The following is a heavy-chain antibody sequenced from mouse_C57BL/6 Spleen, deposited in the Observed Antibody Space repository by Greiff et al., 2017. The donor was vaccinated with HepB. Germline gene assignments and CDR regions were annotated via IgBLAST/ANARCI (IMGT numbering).Heavy chain of an antibody. CDR3: ARGRIYYGNYWYFDV. D-gene: IGHD2-1*01. J-gene: IGHJ1*03. CDR2: IYPGSGST. Sequence: VKLQQPGAELVKPGASVKMSCKASGYTFTSYWITWVKQRPGQGLEWIGDIYPGSGSTNYNEKFKSKATLTVDTSSSTAYMQLSSLTSEDSAVYYCARGRIYYGNYWYFDVWGTGTTVTVSS. V-gene: IGHV1-55*01. CDR1: GYTFTSYW.